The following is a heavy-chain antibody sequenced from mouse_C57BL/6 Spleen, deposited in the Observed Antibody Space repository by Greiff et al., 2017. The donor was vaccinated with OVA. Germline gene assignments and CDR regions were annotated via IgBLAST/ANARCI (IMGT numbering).Heavy chain of an antibody. CDR2: IYPGDGDT. CDR1: GYAFSSSW. Sequence: VQLVESGPELVKPGASVKISCKASGYAFSSSWMNWVKQRPGKGLEWIGRIYPGDGDTNYNGKFKGKATLTADKSSSTAYMQLSSLTSEDSAVYFCARRSSGYGLNYWGQGTTLTVSS. V-gene: IGHV1-82*01. D-gene: IGHD3-2*02. CDR3: ARRSSGYGLNY. J-gene: IGHJ2*01.